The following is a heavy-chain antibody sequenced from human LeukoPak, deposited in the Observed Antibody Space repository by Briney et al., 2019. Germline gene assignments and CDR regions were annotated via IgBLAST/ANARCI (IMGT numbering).Heavy chain of an antibody. CDR1: GFTFSTYA. Sequence: GGSLRLSCAASGFTFSTYAIHWVRQAPGKGLEWVSLISYDGSNKNYADSVKGRFTISRDNSKNTLYLQMNGLRAEDTAVYYCARVGDSEDWSSHYWGQGTLVTVSS. D-gene: IGHD3/OR15-3a*01. CDR2: ISYDGSNK. V-gene: IGHV3-30-3*01. CDR3: ARVGDSEDWSSHY. J-gene: IGHJ4*02.